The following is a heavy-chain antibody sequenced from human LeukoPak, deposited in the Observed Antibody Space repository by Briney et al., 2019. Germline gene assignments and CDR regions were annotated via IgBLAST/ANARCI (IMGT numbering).Heavy chain of an antibody. V-gene: IGHV1-18*01. D-gene: IGHD3-22*01. Sequence: ASVKVSCKTSGGTFSSYAISRVRQAPGQGLEWMGWISGYNGNTNYEQKVQGRVTMTTDTSTNTAYMELRSLRSDDTAVYYCARDLGSNFYYALDYWGQGTLVTVSS. CDR2: ISGYNGNT. J-gene: IGHJ4*02. CDR1: GGTFSSYA. CDR3: ARDLGSNFYYALDY.